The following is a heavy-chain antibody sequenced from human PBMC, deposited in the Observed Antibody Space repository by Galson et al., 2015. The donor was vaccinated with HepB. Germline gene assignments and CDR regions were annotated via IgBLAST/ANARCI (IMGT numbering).Heavy chain of an antibody. CDR2: IDPSDSYT. D-gene: IGHD5-18*01. Sequence: QSGAEVKKPGESLRISCKGSGSSFTSYWISWVRQMPGKGLGWMGRIDPSDSYTNYSPSFQGHVTISADKSISTAYLQWSSLKASDTAMYYCARLDVGYSYGWLFDYWGQGTLVTVSS. CDR3: ARLDVGYSYGWLFDY. CDR1: GSSFTSYW. V-gene: IGHV5-10-1*01. J-gene: IGHJ4*02.